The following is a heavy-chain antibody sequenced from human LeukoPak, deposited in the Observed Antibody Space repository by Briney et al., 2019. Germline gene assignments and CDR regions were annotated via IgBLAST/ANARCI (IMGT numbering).Heavy chain of an antibody. Sequence: GGSLRLSCAASGFIINTSYMTWVRQAPGKGLEWVSLINRDGSTYYADSVKGRFTISRDNSKNTLYLQMNSLRAEDTAVYYCARDAYTIRWYYYWGQGTLVTVSS. CDR3: ARDAYTIRWYYY. V-gene: IGHV3-53*01. J-gene: IGHJ4*02. D-gene: IGHD6-13*01. CDR2: INRDGST. CDR1: GFIINTSY.